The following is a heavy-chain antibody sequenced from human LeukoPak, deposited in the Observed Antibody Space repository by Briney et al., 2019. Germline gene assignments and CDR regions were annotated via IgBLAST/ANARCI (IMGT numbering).Heavy chain of an antibody. J-gene: IGHJ5*02. CDR1: GQSFTNYW. CDR3: ARRYYHSTEFDP. D-gene: IGHD3-22*01. CDR2: IHPLDSTT. V-gene: IGHV5-51*03. Sequence: GESLKISCKASGQSFTNYWIGWVRQMPGKGLEWMGIIHPLDSTTLYTPSFQGQVTISADKSISTAYLQWSSLQPSDTAMYYCARRYYHSTEFDPWGQGTLVTLSS.